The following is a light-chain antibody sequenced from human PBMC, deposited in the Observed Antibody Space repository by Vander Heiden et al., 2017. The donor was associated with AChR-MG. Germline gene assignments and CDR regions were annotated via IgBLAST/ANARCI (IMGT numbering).Light chain of an antibody. CDR1: NSGSKS. CDR2: HDS. J-gene: IGLJ2*01. CDR3: QVWDTSTDHPV. V-gene: IGLV3-21*04. Sequence: SYVLTQPPSVSVAPGKTARITCGGNNSGSKSVHWYQQKPGQAPVAVIYHDSDRTSGIPERFSGSNSGNTAILTISRVEAGDEADYYCQVWDTSTDHPVFGGGTKLTVL.